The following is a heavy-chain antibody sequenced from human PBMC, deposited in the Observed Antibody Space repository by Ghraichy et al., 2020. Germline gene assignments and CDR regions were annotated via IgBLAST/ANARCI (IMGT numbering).Heavy chain of an antibody. CDR1: GYSISSGYY. CDR3: ARVVTTVT. J-gene: IGHJ4*02. D-gene: IGHD4-17*01. Sequence: SQTLSLTCAVSGYSISSGYYWGWIRQPPGKGLEWIGSIYHSGSTYYNPSLKSRVTISVDTSKNQFSLKLSSVTAADTAVYYCARVVTTVTWGQGTLVTVSS. CDR2: IYHSGST. V-gene: IGHV4-38-2*01.